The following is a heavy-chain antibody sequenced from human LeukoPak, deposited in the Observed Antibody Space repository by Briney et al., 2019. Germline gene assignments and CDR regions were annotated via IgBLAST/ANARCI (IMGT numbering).Heavy chain of an antibody. CDR3: ASLDYKENWFGP. Sequence: PSETLSLTCAVSGYSISSGYYWGWIRQPPGKGLEWIGSIYHSGSTYYNPSLKSRVTISVDTSKNQFSLKLSSVTAADTAVYYCASLDYKENWFGPWGQGTLVTVSS. CDR1: GYSISSGYY. D-gene: IGHD3-10*01. CDR2: IYHSGST. V-gene: IGHV4-38-2*01. J-gene: IGHJ5*02.